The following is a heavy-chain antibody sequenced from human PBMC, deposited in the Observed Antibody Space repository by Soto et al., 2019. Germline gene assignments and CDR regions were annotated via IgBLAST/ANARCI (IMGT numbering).Heavy chain of an antibody. CDR3: ARASPSGGYDFWSGPDP. Sequence: ASVKVSCKXSGYTFTRYAMHRVRQAPAQRLEWMGWINAGNGNTKYSQKFQGRVTITRDTSASTAYMELSSLRSEDTAVYYCARASPSGGYDFWSGPDPWGQGTLVTVSS. D-gene: IGHD3-3*01. J-gene: IGHJ5*02. V-gene: IGHV1-3*01. CDR2: INAGNGNT. CDR1: GYTFTRYA.